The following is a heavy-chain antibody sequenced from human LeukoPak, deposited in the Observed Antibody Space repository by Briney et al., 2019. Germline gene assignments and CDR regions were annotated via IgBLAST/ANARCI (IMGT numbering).Heavy chain of an antibody. V-gene: IGHV3-9*03. CDR3: AKAAAGTQYFQH. CDR1: GFTFDDYA. D-gene: IGHD6-13*01. CDR2: ISWNSGSI. J-gene: IGHJ1*01. Sequence: GGSLRLSCAASGFTFDDYAMHWIRQAPGKGLEWVSGISWNSGSIGYADSVKGRFTISRDNAKNSLYLQMNSLRAEDMALYYCAKAAAGTQYFQHWGQGTLVTVSS.